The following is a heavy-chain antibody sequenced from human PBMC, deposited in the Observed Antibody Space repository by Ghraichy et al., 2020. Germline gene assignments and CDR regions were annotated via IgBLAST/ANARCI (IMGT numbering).Heavy chain of an antibody. V-gene: IGHV4-34*01. D-gene: IGHD3-22*01. Sequence: SETLSLTCAVYGGSFSGYYWSWIRQPPGKGLEWIGDINHSGSTNYNPSLKSRVTISVDTSKNQFSLKLNSVTAADTALYYCARGPYYDSSGYYFYWGQGTLVTVSS. J-gene: IGHJ4*02. CDR3: ARGPYYDSSGYYFY. CDR2: INHSGST. CDR1: GGSFSGYY.